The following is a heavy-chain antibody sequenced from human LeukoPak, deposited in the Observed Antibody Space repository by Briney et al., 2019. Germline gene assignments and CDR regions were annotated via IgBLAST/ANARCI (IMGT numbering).Heavy chain of an antibody. V-gene: IGHV1-18*01. Sequence: AASVKASCKASGYSFANFGISWVRQAPGQGLEWMGWISAYNGHTKYAQNLQGRLTMTTDTSTSTAYMELRSLRSDDTAVYYCARDLGYGDYGYWGQGTLVTVSS. J-gene: IGHJ4*02. CDR1: GYSFANFG. D-gene: IGHD4-17*01. CDR2: ISAYNGHT. CDR3: ARDLGYGDYGY.